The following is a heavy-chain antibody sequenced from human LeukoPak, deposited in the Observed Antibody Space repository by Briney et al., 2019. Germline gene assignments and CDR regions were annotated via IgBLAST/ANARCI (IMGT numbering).Heavy chain of an antibody. D-gene: IGHD5-18*01. CDR1: GFTFRTYA. CDR2: ISGSGDNT. CDR3: ARDRSYGSFNY. Sequence: GGSLRLSCAASGFTFRTYAMSWVRQAPGKGLEWVSVISGSGDNTYYADSVKGRFTISRDNSKNTLYLQMNSLRAEDTAVYYCARDRSYGSFNYWGQGTLVTVSS. J-gene: IGHJ4*02. V-gene: IGHV3-23*01.